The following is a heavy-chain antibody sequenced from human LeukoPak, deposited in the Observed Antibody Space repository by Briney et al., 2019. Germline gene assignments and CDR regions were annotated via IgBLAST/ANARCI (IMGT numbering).Heavy chain of an antibody. J-gene: IGHJ4*02. V-gene: IGHV3-30*02. CDR1: GFTFSSYG. CDR2: IRYDGSNK. D-gene: IGHD3-10*01. CDR3: AKDATMVRGVADFIDY. Sequence: GGSLRLSCAASGFTFSSYGMHWVRQAPGKGLERVAFIRYDGSNKYYADSVKGRFTISRDNSKNTLYLQMNSLRAEDTAVYYCAKDATMVRGVADFIDYWGQGTLVTVPS.